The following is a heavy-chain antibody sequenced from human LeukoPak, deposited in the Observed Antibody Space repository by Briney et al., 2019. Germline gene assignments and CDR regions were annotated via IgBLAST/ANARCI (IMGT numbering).Heavy chain of an antibody. Sequence: ASVKVSCKASGYTFTGYYMHWVRQAPGQGLEWMGGIIPIFGTANYAQKFQGRVTITADESTSTAYMELSSLRSEDTAVYYCASRAPHYSGSYYHRDYWGQGTLVTVSS. V-gene: IGHV1-69*13. CDR1: GYTFTGYY. J-gene: IGHJ4*02. CDR3: ASRAPHYSGSYYHRDY. D-gene: IGHD1-26*01. CDR2: IIPIFGTA.